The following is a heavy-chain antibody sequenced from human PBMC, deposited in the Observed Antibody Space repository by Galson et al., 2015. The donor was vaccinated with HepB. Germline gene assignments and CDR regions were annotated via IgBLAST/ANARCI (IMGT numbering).Heavy chain of an antibody. J-gene: IGHJ6*02. CDR3: ARDGHFWSGYRYYYYGMDV. V-gene: IGHV1-18*01. Sequence: SGAEVKKPGASVRVSCKASGYTFNKYGLSWVRQAPGQGLEWMGWISGYNGDTNLAQKLQGRVTMTTDTSTSTAYMELRSLRSDDTAVYYCARDGHFWSGYRYYYYGMDVWGQGTTVTVSS. D-gene: IGHD3-3*02. CDR1: GYTFNKYG. CDR2: ISGYNGDT.